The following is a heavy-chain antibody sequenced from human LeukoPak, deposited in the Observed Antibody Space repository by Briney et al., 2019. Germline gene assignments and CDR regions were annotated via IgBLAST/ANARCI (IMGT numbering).Heavy chain of an antibody. CDR1: GYTFTSYD. J-gene: IGHJ5*02. CDR3: ARGLNPGLLWFGAPRVWFDP. D-gene: IGHD3-10*01. CDR2: MNPNSGNT. V-gene: IGHV1-8*01. Sequence: GASVEVSCKASGYTFTSYDINWVRQATGQGLEWMGWMNPNSGNTGYAQKFQGRVTMTRNTSISTAYMELSSLRSEDTAVYYCARGLNPGLLWFGAPRVWFDPWGQGTLVTVSS.